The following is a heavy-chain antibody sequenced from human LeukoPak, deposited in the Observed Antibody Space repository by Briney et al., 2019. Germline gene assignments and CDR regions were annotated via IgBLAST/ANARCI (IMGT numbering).Heavy chain of an antibody. V-gene: IGHV4-30-2*01. D-gene: IGHD3-10*01. CDR1: GGSLSSGGYS. Sequence: SETLSLTCAVSGGSLSSGGYSWRWIRQPPGTGLEWIGYIYHSGSTYYNPSLKSRVTISVDRSKNQFSLKLSSVTAADTAVYYCARSHYYGSGSLDYWGQGTLVTVSS. J-gene: IGHJ4*02. CDR3: ARSHYYGSGSLDY. CDR2: IYHSGST.